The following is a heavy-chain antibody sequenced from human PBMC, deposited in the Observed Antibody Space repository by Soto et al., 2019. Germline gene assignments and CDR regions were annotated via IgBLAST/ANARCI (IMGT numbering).Heavy chain of an antibody. Sequence: DSVKVSCRASGYTFTDYGISWLRQAPGQGLEWMGWISAYNGNTKYAQKLQGRVTMTTDTSTSTAYMELRSLRSDDTAVYYCARGVGSGSYYNQYNWFDPWGQGTLVTVSS. CDR3: ARGVGSGSYYNQYNWFDP. CDR1: GYTFTDYG. V-gene: IGHV1-18*01. J-gene: IGHJ5*02. CDR2: ISAYNGNT. D-gene: IGHD3-10*01.